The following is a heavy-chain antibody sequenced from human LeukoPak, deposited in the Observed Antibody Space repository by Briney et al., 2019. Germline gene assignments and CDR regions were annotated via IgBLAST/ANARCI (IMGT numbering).Heavy chain of an antibody. J-gene: IGHJ6*02. CDR1: GFTFSSYA. Sequence: PGRSLRLSCAASGFTFSSYAMHWVRQAPGKGLEWVAVISYDGSNKYYADSVKGRFTISRDNSKNTLYLQMNSLRAEDTAVYCCATPYYYDSSGYYYQRHYYGMDVWGQGTTVTVSS. CDR3: ATPYYYDSSGYYYQRHYYGMDV. V-gene: IGHV3-30*04. CDR2: ISYDGSNK. D-gene: IGHD3-22*01.